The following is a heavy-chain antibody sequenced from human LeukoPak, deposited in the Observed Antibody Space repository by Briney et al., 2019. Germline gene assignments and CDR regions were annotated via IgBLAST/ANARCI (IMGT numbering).Heavy chain of an antibody. Sequence: SETLSLTCTVSGGSISSSSYYWGWIRQPPGKGLEWIGSIYYSGSTYYNPSLKSRVTISVDTSKNQFSLKLSSVTAADTAVYYCARASYCSGGSCYSTYYYYYMDVWGKGTTVTVSS. J-gene: IGHJ6*03. CDR2: IYYSGST. CDR3: ARASYCSGGSCYSTYYYYYMDV. V-gene: IGHV4-39*07. CDR1: GGSISSSSYY. D-gene: IGHD2-15*01.